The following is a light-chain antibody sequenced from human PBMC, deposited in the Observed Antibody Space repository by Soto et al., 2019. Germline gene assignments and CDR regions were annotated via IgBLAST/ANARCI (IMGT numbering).Light chain of an antibody. CDR2: DVS. J-gene: IGLJ1*01. CDR1: SSDVGGYNY. CDR3: XSYTSSSTSYV. Sequence: QSVLTQPASVSGSPGQSITISCTGTSSDVGGYNYVSWYQQHPGKAPKLMIYDVSNRPSGVSNRFSGSKSGNTASLTISGLQAEDEADYYCXSYTSSSTSYVFGTGTKVTVL. V-gene: IGLV2-14*01.